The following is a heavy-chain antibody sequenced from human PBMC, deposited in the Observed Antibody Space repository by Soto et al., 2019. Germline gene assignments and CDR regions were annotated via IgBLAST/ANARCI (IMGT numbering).Heavy chain of an antibody. CDR3: ARETALGDFWSGYFAYYYYGMDV. Sequence: SETLSLTCTVSGGSISSYYWSWIRQPAGKGLEWIGRIYTSGSTNYNPSLKGRVTMSVDTSKNQFSLKLSSVTAADTAVYYCARETALGDFWSGYFAYYYYGMDVWGQGTTVTVSS. D-gene: IGHD3-3*01. CDR2: IYTSGST. CDR1: GGSISSYY. J-gene: IGHJ6*02. V-gene: IGHV4-4*07.